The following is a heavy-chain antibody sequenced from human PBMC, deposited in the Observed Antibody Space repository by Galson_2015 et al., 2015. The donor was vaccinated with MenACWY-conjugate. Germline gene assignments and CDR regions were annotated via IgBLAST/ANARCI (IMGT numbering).Heavy chain of an antibody. CDR1: GSGFHGYW. D-gene: IGHD1-26*01. Sequence: HSGAEVKKPGESLTISCTGSGSGFHGYWVGWGRHTPGKGLERMGTFSPGGSNSRYRPSFQGQATMSADRSISPAYLQWSSVLASDTASYYCARLVGRALGEYCFDHWGQGTLVTVSS. J-gene: IGHJ4*02. CDR2: FSPGGSNS. CDR3: ARLVGRALGEYCFDH. V-gene: IGHV5-51*01.